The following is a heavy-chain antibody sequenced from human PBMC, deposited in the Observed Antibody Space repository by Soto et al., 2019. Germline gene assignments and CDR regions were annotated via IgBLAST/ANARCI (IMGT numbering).Heavy chain of an antibody. J-gene: IGHJ5*02. CDR3: ARDQLEGNWFDP. CDR1: GGSISSGGYS. D-gene: IGHD1-1*01. V-gene: IGHV4-30-2*01. CDR2: IYHSGSN. Sequence: QLQLQESGSGLVRPSQTLSLTCAVSGGSISSGGYSWNWIRQPPGKGLEWIGYIYHSGSNLYNPSLKRRVTISVDKSKNQFSRKLSSVTAADTAVYYCARDQLEGNWFDPWGQGTLVTVSS.